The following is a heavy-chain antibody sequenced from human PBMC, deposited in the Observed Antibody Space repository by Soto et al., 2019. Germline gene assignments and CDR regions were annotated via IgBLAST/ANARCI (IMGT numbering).Heavy chain of an antibody. CDR3: ARVNSVFSGYYDY. CDR2: IWYDGSNK. CDR1: GFTFSSYG. Sequence: GGSLRLSCAASGFTFSSYGMHWVRQAPGKGLEWVAVIWYDGSNKYYADSVKGRFTISRDNSKNTLYLQMNSLRAEDTAVHYCARVNSVFSGYYDYWGQGTLVTVSS. D-gene: IGHD3-22*01. J-gene: IGHJ4*02. V-gene: IGHV3-33*01.